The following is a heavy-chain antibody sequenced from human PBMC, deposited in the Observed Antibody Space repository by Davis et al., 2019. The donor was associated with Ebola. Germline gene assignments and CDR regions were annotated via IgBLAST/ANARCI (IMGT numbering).Heavy chain of an antibody. J-gene: IGHJ4*02. CDR1: GFTFSSYS. CDR2: ISSSSSHI. Sequence: GGSLRLSCAASGFTFSSYSMNWVRQAPGKGLEWVSSISSSSSHIYYADSVKGRFTISRDNAKNSLYLQMNSLRAEDTAVYYCARERAAAYFDYWGQGTLVTVSS. D-gene: IGHD6-13*01. V-gene: IGHV3-21*01. CDR3: ARERAAAYFDY.